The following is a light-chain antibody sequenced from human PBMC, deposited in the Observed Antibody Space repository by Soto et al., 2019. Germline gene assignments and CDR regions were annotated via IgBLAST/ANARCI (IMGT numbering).Light chain of an antibody. Sequence: QSALTQPASVSGSPGQSITISCTGTSSDVGGYKYVSWYQQHPGKAPKLMIYEVSNRPSGISDRFSGSKSGNTASLTISGLQAEDEADYFCSSYIKTTTLYVFGSGTKLTVL. V-gene: IGLV2-14*01. J-gene: IGLJ1*01. CDR3: SSYIKTTTLYV. CDR1: SSDVGGYKY. CDR2: EVS.